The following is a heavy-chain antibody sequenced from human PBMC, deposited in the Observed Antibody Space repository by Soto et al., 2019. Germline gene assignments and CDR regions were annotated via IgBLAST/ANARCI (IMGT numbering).Heavy chain of an antibody. CDR1: GYRFTTHY. CDR2: MNVDTGGT. Sequence: ASVKGSCKASGYRFTTHYIDWVRQAPGQGLEWMGRMNVDTGGTTYAHKFQGRVTMTRDTSIRTAYLEVSSVKSDDTAMYYCARDGNFALRGYSFGFDFWGQGTLVTVSS. J-gene: IGHJ4*02. D-gene: IGHD5-18*01. CDR3: ARDGNFALRGYSFGFDF. V-gene: IGHV1-2*06.